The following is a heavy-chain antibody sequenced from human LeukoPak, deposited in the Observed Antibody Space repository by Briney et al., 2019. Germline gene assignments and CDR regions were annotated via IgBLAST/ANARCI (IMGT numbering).Heavy chain of an antibody. V-gene: IGHV1-69*06. J-gene: IGHJ4*02. D-gene: IGHD5-18*01. CDR3: ATVRVQLWLRGYYFDY. CDR2: IIPIFGTA. Sequence: SVKVSCKVSGGTFSSYAISWVRQAPGQGLEWMGGIIPIFGTANYAQKFQGRVTMTEDTSTDTAYMELSSLRSEDTAVYYCATVRVQLWLRGYYFDYWGQGTLVTVSS. CDR1: GGTFSSYA.